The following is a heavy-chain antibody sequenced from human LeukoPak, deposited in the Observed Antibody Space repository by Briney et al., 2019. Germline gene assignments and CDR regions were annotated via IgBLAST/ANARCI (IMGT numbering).Heavy chain of an antibody. J-gene: IGHJ4*02. V-gene: IGHV3-21*01. CDR3: ARDYIAYDPLDY. Sequence: GGSLRLSCAASGFTFSSYAMSWVRQAPGKGLEWVSSISSSSTYIYYTDSVRGRFTISRDNAKNSLYLQMNSLRAEDTAVYWCARDYIAYDPLDYWGQGTLVTVSS. CDR2: ISSSSTYI. CDR1: GFTFSSYA. D-gene: IGHD3-3*01.